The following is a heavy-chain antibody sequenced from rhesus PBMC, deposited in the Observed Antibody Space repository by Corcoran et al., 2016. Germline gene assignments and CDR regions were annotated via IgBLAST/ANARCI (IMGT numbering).Heavy chain of an antibody. CDR2: IDWDDDK. V-gene: IGHV2S2*01. CDR3: ARTTVTSLFDY. Sequence: QVTLKESGPALVKPTQTLTLTCTFSGFSLRTSGMRESGIRQPPGKALEWLARIDWDDDKYYSTSLKSRLTISKDTSKNQVVLTMTNMDPVDTATYYCARTTVTSLFDYWGQGVLVTVSS. J-gene: IGHJ4*01. CDR1: GFSLRTSGMR. D-gene: IGHD4-35*01.